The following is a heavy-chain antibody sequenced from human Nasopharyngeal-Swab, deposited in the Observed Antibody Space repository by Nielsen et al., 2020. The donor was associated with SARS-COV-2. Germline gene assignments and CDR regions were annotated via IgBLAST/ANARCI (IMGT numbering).Heavy chain of an antibody. CDR3: ARLGGYSGYGYYYYGMDV. V-gene: IGHV5-51*01. Sequence: GGSLRLSCKGSGYSFTSYWIGWVRQMPGKGLEWMGIIYPGDSDTRYSPSFQGQVTISADKSISTAYLQWSSLEASDTAMYYCARLGGYSGYGYYYYGMDVWGQGTTVTVSS. CDR2: IYPGDSDT. D-gene: IGHD5-12*01. J-gene: IGHJ6*02. CDR1: GYSFTSYW.